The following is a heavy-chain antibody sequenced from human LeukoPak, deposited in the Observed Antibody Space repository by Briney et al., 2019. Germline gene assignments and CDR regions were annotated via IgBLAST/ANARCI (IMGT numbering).Heavy chain of an antibody. Sequence: GGSLRLSCAASGFTFTNHGMSWVRQALGKGLEWVSAITGSGDRTYYADSVKGRFTISRDNAKNSVYLQMNSLTAEDTGLYYCARDATTAVGWVYMDVWGKGTTVTISS. D-gene: IGHD6-13*01. CDR2: ITGSGDRT. V-gene: IGHV3-23*01. J-gene: IGHJ6*03. CDR3: ARDATTAVGWVYMDV. CDR1: GFTFTNHG.